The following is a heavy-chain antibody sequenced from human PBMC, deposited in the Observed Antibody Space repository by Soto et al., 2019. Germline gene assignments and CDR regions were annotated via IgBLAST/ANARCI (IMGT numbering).Heavy chain of an antibody. J-gene: IGHJ6*02. CDR3: ARGYDFWSGYSAQSDYYYGMDV. CDR1: GYTFTSYG. V-gene: IGHV1-2*04. D-gene: IGHD3-3*01. Sequence: ASVKVSCKASGYTFTSYGMHWVRQAPGQGLEWRGWINPNNGSTNYAQKFQGWVTMTTDTSTSTAYMELSRLRSDDTAVYYCARGYDFWSGYSAQSDYYYGMDVWGQGTTVTVSS. CDR2: INPNNGST.